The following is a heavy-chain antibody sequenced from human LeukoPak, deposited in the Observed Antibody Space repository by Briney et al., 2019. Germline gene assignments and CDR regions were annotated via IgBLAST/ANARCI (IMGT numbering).Heavy chain of an antibody. D-gene: IGHD5-12*01. CDR1: GFTFSSYG. CDR2: IWYDGNNK. V-gene: IGHV3-33*01. J-gene: IGHJ4*02. CDR3: ARDQSGYDFGFDY. Sequence: PGGSLRLSCAASGFTFSSYGMHWVRQAPGKGLEWVAVIWYDGNNKYYVDSVKGRFTISRDNSKSTLYLQMNSLRAEDTAVYYCARDQSGYDFGFDYWGQGTLVTVSS.